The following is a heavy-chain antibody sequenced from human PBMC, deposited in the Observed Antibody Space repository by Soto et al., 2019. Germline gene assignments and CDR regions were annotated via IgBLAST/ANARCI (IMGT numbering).Heavy chain of an antibody. V-gene: IGHV3-30-3*01. CDR3: ASGARLGLGVLDYYYYYGMDV. CDR1: GFTFSSYA. CDR2: ISYDGSNK. Sequence: VGSLRLSCAASGFTFSSYAMHWVRQAPGKGLEWVAVISYDGSNKYYADSVKGRFTISRDNSKNTLYLQMNSLRAEDTAVYYCASGARLGLGVLDYYYYYGMDVWGQGTTVTVSS. J-gene: IGHJ6*02. D-gene: IGHD5-12*01.